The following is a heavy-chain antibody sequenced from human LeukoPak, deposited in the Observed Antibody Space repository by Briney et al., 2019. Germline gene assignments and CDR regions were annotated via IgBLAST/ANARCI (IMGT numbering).Heavy chain of an antibody. Sequence: GASVKVSCKASGYTFTSYYMHWVRQARGQGLEWMGIINPSGGSTSYAQKFQGRVTMTRDTSTSTVYMELSSLRSDDTAVYFCAREGQRAGDFYYYYMDVWGKGTPVTVSS. CDR1: GYTFTSYY. CDR2: INPSGGST. V-gene: IGHV1-46*01. J-gene: IGHJ6*03. D-gene: IGHD1-26*01. CDR3: AREGQRAGDFYYYYMDV.